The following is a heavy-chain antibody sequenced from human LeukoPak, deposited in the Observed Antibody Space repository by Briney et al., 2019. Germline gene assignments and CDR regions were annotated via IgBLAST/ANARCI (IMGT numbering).Heavy chain of an antibody. D-gene: IGHD4-17*01. CDR2: ISSSSSYI. CDR1: GFTFSSYS. CDR3: ASIGDYGDYGGYFDY. J-gene: IGHJ4*02. V-gene: IGHV3-21*01. Sequence: GGSLRLSCAASGFTFSSYSMNWVRQAPGKGLEWVSSISSSSSYIYYADSVKGRFTISRDNAKNSLYLQMNSLRAEDTAVYYCASIGDYGDYGGYFDYWGQGTLVTVSS.